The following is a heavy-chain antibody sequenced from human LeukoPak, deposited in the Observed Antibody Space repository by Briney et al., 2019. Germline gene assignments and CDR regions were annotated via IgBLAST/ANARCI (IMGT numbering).Heavy chain of an antibody. Sequence: PGGSLRLSCAASGFNASSNYMSWVRQAPGKGLEWVSVLYSVGGAYYADSVQGRFTISRHNSRNTLYLQLNSLRPEDTAVYYCARGAYGGPFDCWGQGTLVTVSS. CDR2: LYSVGGA. D-gene: IGHD4/OR15-4a*01. CDR1: GFNASSNY. J-gene: IGHJ4*02. V-gene: IGHV3-53*04. CDR3: ARGAYGGPFDC.